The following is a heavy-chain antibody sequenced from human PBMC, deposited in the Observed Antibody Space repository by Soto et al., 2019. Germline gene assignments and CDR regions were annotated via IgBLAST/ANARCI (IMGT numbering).Heavy chain of an antibody. CDR1: GFTFSSYA. V-gene: IGHV3-23*01. D-gene: IGHD6-19*01. Sequence: GGSLRLSCAASGFTFSSYAMSWVRQAPGKGLEWVSAISGSGGSTYYADSVKGRFTISRDNTKNTLYLQMNSLRAEDTAVYYCVIAMDGKYHPFDNWGHGTLVTVSS. CDR2: ISGSGGST. CDR3: VIAMDGKYHPFDN. J-gene: IGHJ4*01.